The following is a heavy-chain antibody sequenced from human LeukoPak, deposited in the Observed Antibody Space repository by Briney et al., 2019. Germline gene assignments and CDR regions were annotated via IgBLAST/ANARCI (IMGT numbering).Heavy chain of an antibody. D-gene: IGHD6-19*01. CDR2: ISYTSTYI. Sequence: PGGSLRLSCAASGFMFSSYSMNWVRQAPGKGLEWVASISYTSTYIFYADSLKGRFTISRDNSKNTLYLQMNSLRAEDTAVYYCAKQCGGSDWFDAFDIWGQGTMVTVSS. V-gene: IGHV3-21*01. J-gene: IGHJ3*02. CDR3: AKQCGGSDWFDAFDI. CDR1: GFMFSSYS.